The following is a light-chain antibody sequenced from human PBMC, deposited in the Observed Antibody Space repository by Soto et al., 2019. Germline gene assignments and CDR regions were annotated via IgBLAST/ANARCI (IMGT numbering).Light chain of an antibody. CDR1: QGISNH. J-gene: IGKJ5*01. Sequence: IQMTQYTSSLSASVGDRVTIACRASQGISNHLNWYQQKPGKAPKLLIYLASSLQSGVPSRFSGSGSGTDFTLTISSLQPDDFATYYCQQSDSTFITFGQGTRLENK. V-gene: IGKV1-39*01. CDR3: QQSDSTFIT. CDR2: LAS.